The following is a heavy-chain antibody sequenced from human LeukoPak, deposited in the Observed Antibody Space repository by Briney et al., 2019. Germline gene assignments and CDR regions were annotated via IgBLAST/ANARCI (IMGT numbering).Heavy chain of an antibody. V-gene: IGHV3-66*01. J-gene: IGHJ5*02. CDR3: AKEEGRWEWFDP. Sequence: GGSLGLSCAASGFIVSSNDMSWVRQAPGKGLEWVAVIASGDTTFYADSVKGRFTISRDNSKNTVYLQMNSLRAEDTAVYYCAKEEGRWEWFDPRGQGTLVTVSS. D-gene: IGHD1-26*01. CDR2: IASGDTT. CDR1: GFIVSSND.